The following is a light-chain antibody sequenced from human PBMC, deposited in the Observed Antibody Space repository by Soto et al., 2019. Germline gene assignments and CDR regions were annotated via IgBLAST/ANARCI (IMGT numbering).Light chain of an antibody. CDR1: QSVSSY. CDR3: QQRSNWQT. CDR2: DAS. V-gene: IGKV3-11*01. Sequence: EIVLTQSPATLSLSPGERPTLSCRASQSVSSYLAWYQQKPGQAPRLLIYDASNRATGIPARFSGSGSGPDFTLTISSLEPEDFAVYYCQQRSNWQTFGQGTKVDIK. J-gene: IGKJ1*01.